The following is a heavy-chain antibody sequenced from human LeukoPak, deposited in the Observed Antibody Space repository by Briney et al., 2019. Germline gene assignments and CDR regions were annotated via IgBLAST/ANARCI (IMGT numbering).Heavy chain of an antibody. CDR3: ARDRIEGPTSDFDY. CDR1: GLTVSDNF. CDR2: LYRGGNT. D-gene: IGHD2-21*01. Sequence: GGSLRLSCAASGLTVSDNFMSWVRQAPGKGLEWVSVLYRGGNTYYADSVRGRFTISRDNSKNMVYLQMNSLTAEDTAVYYCARDRIEGPTSDFDYWGQGTLVTVSS. J-gene: IGHJ4*02. V-gene: IGHV3-66*01.